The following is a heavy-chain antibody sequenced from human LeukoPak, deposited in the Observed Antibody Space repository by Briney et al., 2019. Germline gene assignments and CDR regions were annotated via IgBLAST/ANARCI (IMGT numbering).Heavy chain of an antibody. Sequence: SETLSLTCTVSGVSISSYYWSWIRQPAGKGLEWVGRIYTSGSTNYNPSLKSRVTMSVDTSKNQFSLKLSSVTAADTAVYYCARVGQQLPFDYWGQGTLVTVSS. V-gene: IGHV4-4*07. CDR1: GVSISSYY. CDR3: ARVGQQLPFDY. D-gene: IGHD6-13*01. CDR2: IYTSGST. J-gene: IGHJ4*02.